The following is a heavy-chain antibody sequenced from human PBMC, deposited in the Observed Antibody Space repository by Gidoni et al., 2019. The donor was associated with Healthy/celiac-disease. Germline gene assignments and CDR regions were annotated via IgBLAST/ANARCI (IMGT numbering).Heavy chain of an antibody. Sequence: EVQLGVSGGALVQPGGSLTLSCAPSGFSFTCSWMHWVRQAPGKGLVWVSRINSDGSSTSYADSVKGRFTISRDNAKNTLYLQMNSLRAEDTAVYYCAREQWAWLSHDAFDIWGQGTMVTVSS. J-gene: IGHJ3*02. CDR1: GFSFTCSW. CDR2: INSDGSST. CDR3: AREQWAWLSHDAFDI. D-gene: IGHD3-22*01. V-gene: IGHV3-74*01.